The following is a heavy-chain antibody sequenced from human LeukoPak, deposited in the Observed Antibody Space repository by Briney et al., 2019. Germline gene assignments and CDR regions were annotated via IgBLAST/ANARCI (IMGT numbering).Heavy chain of an antibody. D-gene: IGHD3-22*01. CDR3: ARYYYDSSGISNWFDP. CDR1: GGSFSGDY. J-gene: IGHJ5*02. V-gene: IGHV4-34*01. CDR2: INHSGGT. Sequence: SETLSLTCAVYGGSFSGDYWSWIRQPPGKGLEWIGEINHSGGTNYNPSLKSRVTISVDTSKNQFSLKLSSVTAADTAVYYCARYYYDSSGISNWFDPWGQGTLVTVSS.